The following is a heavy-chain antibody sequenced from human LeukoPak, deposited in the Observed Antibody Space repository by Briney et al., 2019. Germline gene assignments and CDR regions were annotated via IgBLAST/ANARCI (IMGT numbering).Heavy chain of an antibody. CDR1: GYSISSGYY. D-gene: IGHD2-2*01. Sequence: PSETLSLTCTVSGYSISSGYYWGWIRQPPGKGLEWIGSIYHSGSTYYNPSLKSRVTISVDTSKNQFSLKLSSVTAADTAVYYCAAYCSSTSCLRNWFDPWGQGTLVTVSS. J-gene: IGHJ5*02. CDR2: IYHSGST. V-gene: IGHV4-38-2*02. CDR3: AAYCSSTSCLRNWFDP.